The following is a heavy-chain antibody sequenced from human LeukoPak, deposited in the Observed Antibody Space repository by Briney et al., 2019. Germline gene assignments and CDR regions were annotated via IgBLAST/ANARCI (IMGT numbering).Heavy chain of an antibody. J-gene: IGHJ4*02. CDR3: ATYRQVLLPFES. CDR2: INSDGSST. Sequence: GGSLRLSCAASGFTFSSYWMHWVRQAPGKGLVWVSRINSDGSSTSYADSVKGRFTISRDNSKSTLSLQMNSLRAEDTAIYYCATYRQVLLPFESWGQGTLVTVSS. D-gene: IGHD2-8*02. V-gene: IGHV3-74*01. CDR1: GFTFSSYW.